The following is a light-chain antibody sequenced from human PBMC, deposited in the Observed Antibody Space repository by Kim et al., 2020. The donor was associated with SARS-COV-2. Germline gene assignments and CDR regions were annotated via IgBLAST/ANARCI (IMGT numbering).Light chain of an antibody. CDR3: QQYNNWALT. CDR2: GAS. J-gene: IGKJ4*01. Sequence: SVSQGERVTLACRAGQSVRGHLAWYQQKPGQAPTLLIYGASSRATGSPARLSGSGSGTEFTLTISSLQSEDYAVYSCQQYNNWALTFGGGTKVEI. CDR1: QSVRGH. V-gene: IGKV3-15*01.